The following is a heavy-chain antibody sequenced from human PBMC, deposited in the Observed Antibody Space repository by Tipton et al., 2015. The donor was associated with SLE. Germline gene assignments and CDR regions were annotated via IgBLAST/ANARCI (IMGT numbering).Heavy chain of an antibody. CDR1: GFTFSSYA. CDR3: AKHKGGGSYRFFCFDY. CDR2: MTGNGGIT. J-gene: IGHJ4*02. V-gene: IGHV3-23*01. D-gene: IGHD3-16*02. Sequence: SLRLSCAASGFTFSSYAMSWVRLAPGKGLEWVSSMTGNGGITYYADSVKGRFTISRDNSKNTLYLQMNSLRAEDTAVYYCAKHKGGGSYRFFCFDYWGQGTLVTVSS.